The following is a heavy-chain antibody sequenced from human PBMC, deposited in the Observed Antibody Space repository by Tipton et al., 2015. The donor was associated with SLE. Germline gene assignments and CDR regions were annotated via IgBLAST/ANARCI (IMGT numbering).Heavy chain of an antibody. Sequence: LRLSCTVSGGSISSHYWSWIRQPPGKGLEWIGYIYYSGSTNYNPSLKSRVTMSVDTSKNQFSLKLSSVTAADTAVYYCARGIDAFDIWGQGTMVTVSS. J-gene: IGHJ3*02. CDR2: IYYSGST. CDR3: ARGIDAFDI. CDR1: GGSISSHY. V-gene: IGHV4-59*11.